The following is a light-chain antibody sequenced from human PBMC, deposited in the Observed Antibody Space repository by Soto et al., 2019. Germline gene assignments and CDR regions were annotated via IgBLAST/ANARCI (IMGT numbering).Light chain of an antibody. V-gene: IGKV3-20*01. J-gene: IGKJ2*01. Sequence: EIVLTQSPDTLSLSPGERATLSCRASQSVTSNYLAWYQQKPDQAPRLLIYVASRRATGIPDRFSGSGSGTDFTLTISRLEPEDFAVYYCQQYGTSQYTFGQGTKLDIK. CDR3: QQYGTSQYT. CDR1: QSVTSNY. CDR2: VAS.